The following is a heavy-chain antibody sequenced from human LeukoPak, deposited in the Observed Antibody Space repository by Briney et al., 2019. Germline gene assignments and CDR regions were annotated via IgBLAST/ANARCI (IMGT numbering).Heavy chain of an antibody. CDR1: GFTFSSYW. CDR3: ARVELQWFEKFPNQYYFDY. Sequence: GGSLRLSCAASGFTFSSYWMHWVRQAPGKGLVWVSRINSDGSSTSYADSVKGRFTISRDNAKNALYLQINSLRAEDTAVYYCARVELQWFEKFPNQYYFDYWGQGTLVTVSS. J-gene: IGHJ4*02. V-gene: IGHV3-74*01. D-gene: IGHD3-10*01. CDR2: INSDGSST.